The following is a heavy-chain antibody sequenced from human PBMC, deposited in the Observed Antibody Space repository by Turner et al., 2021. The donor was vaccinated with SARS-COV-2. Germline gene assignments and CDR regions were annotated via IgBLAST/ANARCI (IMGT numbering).Heavy chain of an antibody. CDR2: IYNSGSS. Sequence: QVQLQESGPGLVKPSETLSLTCTVSGGSIRSYWSWIRQPAGRGPEWIGRIYNSGSSDYNPSLKSRVTMSVDTSKNQCSLKLTSVTAADTAVYYCARQFIRGGSYYWYFDLWGRGTLVTVSS. V-gene: IGHV4-4*07. D-gene: IGHD1-26*01. CDR3: ARQFIRGGSYYWYFDL. CDR1: GGSIRSY. J-gene: IGHJ2*01.